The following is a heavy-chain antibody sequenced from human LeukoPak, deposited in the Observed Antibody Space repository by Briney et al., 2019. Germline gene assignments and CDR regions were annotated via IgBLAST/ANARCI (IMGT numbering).Heavy chain of an antibody. D-gene: IGHD2-15*01. J-gene: IGHJ6*02. CDR1: GDSVSSNSAA. CDR3: ARSVVVAATHLGTSDYYGMDV. Sequence: SQTLSLTCAISGDSVSSNSAAWNWIRQSPSRGLEWLGMTYYRSKWYNDYAVSVKSRITINPDTSKNQFSLQLNSVTPEDTAVYYCARSVVVAATHLGTSDYYGMDVWGQGTTVTVSS. CDR2: TYYRSKWYN. V-gene: IGHV6-1*01.